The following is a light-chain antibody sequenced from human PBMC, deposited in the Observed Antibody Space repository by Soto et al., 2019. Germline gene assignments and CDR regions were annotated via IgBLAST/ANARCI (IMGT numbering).Light chain of an antibody. CDR3: QQYSSYWT. CDR2: KAS. J-gene: IGKJ1*01. V-gene: IGKV1-5*03. Sequence: DIQMTQSPSSLSASVGDRVTITCRASQSINSWLAWYQQKPGKAPKLLIYKASSLESGVPSRFTGSGSGTEFTLTISSLQPDDFATYYCQQYSSYWTFGQGTKVDIK. CDR1: QSINSW.